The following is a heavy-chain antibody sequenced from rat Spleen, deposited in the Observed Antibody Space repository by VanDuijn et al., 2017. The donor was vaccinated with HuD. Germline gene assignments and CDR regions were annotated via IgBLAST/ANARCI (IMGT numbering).Heavy chain of an antibody. CDR3: GRTSLQWFRMDA. J-gene: IGHJ4*01. D-gene: IGHD1-1*01. Sequence: EVQLVESGGGLVQPGRSLKLSCAVSGFTFSSFAMAWVRQAPGKGLEWVASISYDGSSTYYRDSVKGRFTISRDNAKSTLYLQMDSLRSEDTATYYCGRTSLQWFRMDAWGQGTSLTVSS. CDR2: ISYDGSST. V-gene: IGHV5-29*01. CDR1: GFTFSSFA.